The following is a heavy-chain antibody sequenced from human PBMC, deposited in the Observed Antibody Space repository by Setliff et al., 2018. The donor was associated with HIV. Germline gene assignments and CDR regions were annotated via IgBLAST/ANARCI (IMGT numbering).Heavy chain of an antibody. J-gene: IGHJ3*01. V-gene: IGHV4-59*01. CDR1: GDSIRSNY. Sequence: PSETLSLTCAISGDSIRSNYWNWVRQPPGKGLERMGYIHDSGSTKYNPSLKSRVTLSVDLSKNQVSLTLSSVSAADTAVYYCATSFCTSGVCYNDDAFDVWGQGTMVTVSS. CDR2: IHDSGST. D-gene: IGHD2-8*01. CDR3: ATSFCTSGVCYNDDAFDV.